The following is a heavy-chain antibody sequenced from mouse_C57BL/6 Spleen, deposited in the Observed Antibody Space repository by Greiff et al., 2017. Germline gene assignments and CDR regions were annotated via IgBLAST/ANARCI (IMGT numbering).Heavy chain of an antibody. D-gene: IGHD2-3*01. CDR1: GYTFTSYW. CDR2: IDPSDSYT. V-gene: IGHV1-59*01. Sequence: QVQLQQPGAELVRPGTSVKLSCKASGYTFTSYWMHWVKQRPGQGLEWIGVIDPSDSYTNYNQKFKGKATLTVDTSSSTAYMQLSSLTSEDSAVYYCARRGGWNYAMDYWGQGTSVTVSS. CDR3: ARRGGWNYAMDY. J-gene: IGHJ4*01.